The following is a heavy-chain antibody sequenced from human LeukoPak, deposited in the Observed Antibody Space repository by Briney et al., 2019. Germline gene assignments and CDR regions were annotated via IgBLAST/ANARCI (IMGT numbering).Heavy chain of an antibody. J-gene: IGHJ4*02. Sequence: PGGSLRLSCAASGFTFNSYAMHWVRQAPGKGLEWVAVISYDGSNKYYADSVKGRFTISRDNSKNTLYLQMNSLRAEDTAVYYCAKGAYYYDSRGQYYFDYWGQGTLVTVSS. V-gene: IGHV3-30-3*01. CDR2: ISYDGSNK. CDR1: GFTFNSYA. D-gene: IGHD3-22*01. CDR3: AKGAYYYDSRGQYYFDY.